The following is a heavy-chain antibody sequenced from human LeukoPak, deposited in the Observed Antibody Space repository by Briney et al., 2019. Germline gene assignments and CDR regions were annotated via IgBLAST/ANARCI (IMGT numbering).Heavy chain of an antibody. Sequence: SETLSLTCTVSGGSISSYYWSWIRQPPGKGLEWIGYIYYSGSTNYNPSLKSRVTISVDTSKNQFSLKPSSVTAADTAVYYCAREALMTGATVVTFFDYWGQGTLVTVSS. V-gene: IGHV4-59*01. CDR2: IYYSGST. J-gene: IGHJ4*02. D-gene: IGHD4-23*01. CDR3: AREALMTGATVVTFFDY. CDR1: GGSISSYY.